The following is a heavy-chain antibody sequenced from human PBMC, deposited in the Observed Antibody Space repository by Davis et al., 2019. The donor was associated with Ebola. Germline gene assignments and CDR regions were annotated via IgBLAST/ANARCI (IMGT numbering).Heavy chain of an antibody. CDR1: GLTFTNAW. J-gene: IGHJ4*02. V-gene: IGHV3-15*01. D-gene: IGHD3-16*01. Sequence: PGGSLRLSCAASGLTFTNAWMSWVRQTPGGGLQWIARIKTRVEGATTDYAAPVTGRFTISRDDSKTTVYLQLNSLKTEDTAVYYCTTSGIWGHDYWGQGTLVTVSS. CDR2: IKTRVEGATT. CDR3: TTSGIWGHDY.